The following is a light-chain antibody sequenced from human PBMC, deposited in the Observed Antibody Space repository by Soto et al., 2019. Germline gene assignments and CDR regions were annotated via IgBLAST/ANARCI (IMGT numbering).Light chain of an antibody. CDR2: STS. CDR1: TGAVTSGYY. V-gene: IGLV7-43*01. CDR3: LLYYGGAQV. Sequence: QAVATQEPSLTVSPGGTVPLTCASSTGAVTSGYYPNWFQQKPGQAPRALIYSTSNKHFWTPARFSGSLLGGKAALTLSGVQPEDEAEYYCLLYYGGAQVFGGGTKLTVL. J-gene: IGLJ2*01.